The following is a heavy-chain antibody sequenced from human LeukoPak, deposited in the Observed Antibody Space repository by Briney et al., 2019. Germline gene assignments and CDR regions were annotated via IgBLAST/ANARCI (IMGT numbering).Heavy chain of an antibody. CDR1: GFTVSSNY. Sequence: GGSLRLSCAASGFTVSSNYMSWVRQAPGKGLEWVSSISSSSSYIYYADSVKGRFTISRDNAKNSLYLQMNSLRAEDTAVYYCARDRDYDILTGYGFDAFDIWGQGTMVTVSS. V-gene: IGHV3-21*01. D-gene: IGHD3-9*01. CDR2: ISSSSSYI. J-gene: IGHJ3*02. CDR3: ARDRDYDILTGYGFDAFDI.